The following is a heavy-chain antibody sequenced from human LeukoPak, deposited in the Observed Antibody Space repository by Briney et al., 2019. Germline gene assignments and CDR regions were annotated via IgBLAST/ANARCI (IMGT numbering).Heavy chain of an antibody. CDR3: ASPRGDDSGGYYTWYFHH. D-gene: IGHD3-22*01. Sequence: SETLSLTCTVSGGSISSYYWSWIRQPPGKGLEWIGYIYYSGSTNYNPSLKSRVTISVDTSKNQCSLKLSSVTAADTAVYFCASPRGDDSGGYYTWYFHHWGQGILVTVSS. CDR2: IYYSGST. V-gene: IGHV4-59*08. J-gene: IGHJ1*01. CDR1: GGSISSYY.